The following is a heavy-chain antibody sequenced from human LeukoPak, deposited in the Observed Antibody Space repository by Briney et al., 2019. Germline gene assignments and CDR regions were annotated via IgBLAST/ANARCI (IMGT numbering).Heavy chain of an antibody. CDR2: FDPEDGET. J-gene: IGHJ4*02. CDR1: GYTLTELS. CDR3: ATDLGVRGVNDY. V-gene: IGHV1-24*01. Sequence: GASVTVSCKVSGYTLTELSMHWVRQAPGKGLEWMGGFDPEDGETIYAQKFQGRVTMTEDTSTDTAYMELSSLRSEDTAVYYCATDLGVRGVNDYWGQGTLVTVSS. D-gene: IGHD3-10*01.